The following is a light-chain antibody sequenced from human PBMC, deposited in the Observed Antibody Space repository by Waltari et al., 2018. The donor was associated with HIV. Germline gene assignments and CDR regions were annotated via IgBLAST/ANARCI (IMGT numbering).Light chain of an antibody. V-gene: IGLV1-51*01. CDR2: DDH. CDR1: VSNIGNNY. CDR3: RTWDSSLDDVL. Sequence: QSVLTQPPSVSAAPGQKVTISCSGSVSNIGNNYVSWYQQVPGTAPKLIIYDDHKRPSGIPDRFSGSKSGTAATLGITGLQTGDEADYYCRTWDSSLDDVLFGGGSKLIVL. J-gene: IGLJ2*01.